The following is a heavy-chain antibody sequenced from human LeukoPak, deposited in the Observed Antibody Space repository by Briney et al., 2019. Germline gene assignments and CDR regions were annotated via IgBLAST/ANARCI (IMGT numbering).Heavy chain of an antibody. CDR2: INPNSGGT. V-gene: IGHV1-2*02. CDR3: ARETYYYDSSGSPEIDY. J-gene: IGHJ4*02. Sequence: ASVKVSCKASGYTFTGYYMHWVRQAPGQGLEWLGWINPNSGGTNYAQKFQGRVTMTRDTSISTAYMELSRLRSDDTAVYYCARETYYYDSSGSPEIDYWGQGTLVTVSS. D-gene: IGHD3-22*01. CDR1: GYTFTGYY.